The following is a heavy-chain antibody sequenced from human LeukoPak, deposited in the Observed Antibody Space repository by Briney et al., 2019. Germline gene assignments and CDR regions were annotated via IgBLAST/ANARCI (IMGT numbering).Heavy chain of an antibody. CDR1: GFIFSNYA. CDR2: ISSSSSYI. CDR3: ASLSRPKYFDN. J-gene: IGHJ4*02. Sequence: GGSLRLSCAASGFIFSNYAMSWVRQAPGKGLEWVSSISSSSSYIYYADSVKGRFTISRDNAKNSLYLQMNSLRAEDTAVYYCASLSRPKYFDNWGQGTLVTVSS. V-gene: IGHV3-21*01.